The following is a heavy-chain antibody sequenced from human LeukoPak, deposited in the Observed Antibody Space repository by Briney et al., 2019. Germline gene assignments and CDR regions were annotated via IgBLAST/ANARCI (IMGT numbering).Heavy chain of an antibody. CDR1: GYTFTSYA. Sequence: SVRVSFKASGYTFTSYAMNWVRQAPGQGREWMGGIIPIFGTANYAQKFQGGVTITADESTSTAYMELSSLRSEDTAVYYCARDLRALDAFDIWGQGTMVTVSS. CDR2: IIPIFGTA. V-gene: IGHV1-69*13. D-gene: IGHD5/OR15-5a*01. J-gene: IGHJ3*02. CDR3: ARDLRALDAFDI.